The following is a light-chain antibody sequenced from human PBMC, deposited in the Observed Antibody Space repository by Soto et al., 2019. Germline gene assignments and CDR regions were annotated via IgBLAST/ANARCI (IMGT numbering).Light chain of an antibody. CDR2: DVT. Sequence: QSALTQPRSVSGSPGQSVTISCTGTSSDVGGYNYVSWYQQHPAKAPQLMIYDVTKRPSGVPDRFSGSKSGNTASLTISGLQAEDEADYYSCSNPGSYTLVFGGGTQLTVL. J-gene: IGLJ2*01. CDR1: SSDVGGYNY. V-gene: IGLV2-11*01. CDR3: CSNPGSYTLV.